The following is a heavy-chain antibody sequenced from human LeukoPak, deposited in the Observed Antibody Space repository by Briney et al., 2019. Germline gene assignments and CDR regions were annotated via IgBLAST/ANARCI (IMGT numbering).Heavy chain of an antibody. Sequence: GGSLRLSCAASGSTFSNYWMHWVRQAPGKGLVWVSRINSDGSSTSYADSVKGRFTISRDNAKNTLYLQMNSLRAEDTAVYYCATRYNWNSQKIGGWHFDLWGRGTLVTVSS. D-gene: IGHD1-20*01. CDR3: ATRYNWNSQKIGGWHFDL. J-gene: IGHJ2*01. CDR1: GSTFSNYW. CDR2: INSDGSST. V-gene: IGHV3-74*01.